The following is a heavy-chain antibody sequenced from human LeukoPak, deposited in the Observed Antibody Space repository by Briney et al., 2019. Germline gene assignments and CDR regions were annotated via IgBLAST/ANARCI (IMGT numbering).Heavy chain of an antibody. CDR2: IIPIFGTA. CDR3: ASQQGSRPEQWLGYFDY. V-gene: IGHV1-69*13. Sequence: SVKVSCTASGGTFSSYAISWVRQAPGQGLEWMGGIIPIFGTANYAQKFQGRVTITADESTSTAYMELSSLRSEGTAVYYCASQQGSRPEQWLGYFDYWGQGTLVAVSS. D-gene: IGHD6-19*01. J-gene: IGHJ4*02. CDR1: GGTFSSYA.